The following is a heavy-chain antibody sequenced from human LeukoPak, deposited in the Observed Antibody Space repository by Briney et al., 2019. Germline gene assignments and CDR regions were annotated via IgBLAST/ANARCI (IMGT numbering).Heavy chain of an antibody. CDR3: ARSFDGMIPPSSYYFGMDV. CDR1: GYTFTSYG. D-gene: IGHD3-22*01. CDR2: ISAYNGNT. Sequence: GASVKVSCKASGYTFTSYGISWVRQAPGQGLEWMGWISAYNGNTNYAQKLQGRVTMTTDTSTSTAYMELRSLRSDDTAVYYCARSFDGMIPPSSYYFGMDVWGQGTTVTVSS. V-gene: IGHV1-18*01. J-gene: IGHJ6*02.